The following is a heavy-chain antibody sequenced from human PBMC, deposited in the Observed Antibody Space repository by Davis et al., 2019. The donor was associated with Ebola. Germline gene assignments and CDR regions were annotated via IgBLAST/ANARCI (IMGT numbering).Heavy chain of an antibody. CDR3: ARVGYYDFWSGEFDY. D-gene: IGHD3-3*01. CDR2: IKQDGSEK. J-gene: IGHJ4*02. V-gene: IGHV3-7*03. Sequence: GGSLRLSCAASGFTFDDYAMHWVRQAPGKGLEWVANIKQDGSEKYYVDSVKGRFTISRDNAKNSLYLQMNSLRAEDTAVYYCARVGYYDFWSGEFDYWGQGTLVTVSS. CDR1: GFTFDDYA.